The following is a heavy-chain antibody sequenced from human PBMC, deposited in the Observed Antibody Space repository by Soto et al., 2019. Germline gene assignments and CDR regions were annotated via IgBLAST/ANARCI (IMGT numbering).Heavy chain of an antibody. Sequence: SSETLSLTXTVSGGSVSSGSYYWRWIRQPPGKGLEWIGYIYYSGSTNYNPSLKSRVTISVDTSRNQFSLKLSSVTAADPAVYYCARLKRITEFDYWGQGTLVTVSS. V-gene: IGHV4-61*01. CDR1: GGSVSSGSYY. CDR2: IYYSGST. CDR3: ARLKRITEFDY. J-gene: IGHJ4*02.